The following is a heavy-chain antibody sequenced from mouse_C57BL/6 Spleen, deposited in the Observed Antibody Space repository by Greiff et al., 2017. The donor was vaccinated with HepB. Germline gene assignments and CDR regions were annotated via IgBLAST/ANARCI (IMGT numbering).Heavy chain of an antibody. V-gene: IGHV5-6*01. CDR2: ISSGGSYT. CDR1: GFTFSSYG. Sequence: EVKVVESGGDLVKPGGSLKLSCAASGFTFSSYGMSWVRQTPDKRLEWVATISSGGSYTYYPDSVKGRFTISRDNAKNTLYLQMSSLKSEDTAMYYCARPITTVVPSFAYWGQGTLVTVSA. D-gene: IGHD1-1*01. J-gene: IGHJ3*01. CDR3: ARPITTVVPSFAY.